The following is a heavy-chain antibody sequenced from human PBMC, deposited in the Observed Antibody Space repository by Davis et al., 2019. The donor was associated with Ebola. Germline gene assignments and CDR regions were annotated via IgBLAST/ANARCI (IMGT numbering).Heavy chain of an antibody. Sequence: AASVKVSCKTSGYTFTNYDINWVRQATGQGLEWMGWMNPNSGNTGYAQDFQGRITMTRNISISTAYMELSSLRSEDTAVYYCARGGVATFDYWGQGTLVTVSS. D-gene: IGHD5-12*01. J-gene: IGHJ4*02. V-gene: IGHV1-8*01. CDR2: MNPNSGNT. CDR1: GYTFTNYD. CDR3: ARGGVATFDY.